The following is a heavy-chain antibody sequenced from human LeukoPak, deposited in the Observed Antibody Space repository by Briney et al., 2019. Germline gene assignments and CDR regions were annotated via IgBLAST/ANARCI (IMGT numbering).Heavy chain of an antibody. CDR1: GYTFTSYG. CDR2: ISAYNGNT. D-gene: IGHD3-3*01. CDR3: ARGDPDYGFWSGYYTGRHYYMDV. J-gene: IGHJ6*03. V-gene: IGHV1-18*01. Sequence: ASVNVSCKASGYTFTSYGISWVRQAPGQGLEWMGWISAYNGNTNYAQKLQGRVTMTTDTSTSTAYMELRSLRSDDTAVYYCARGDPDYGFWSGYYTGRHYYMDVWGKGTTVTVSS.